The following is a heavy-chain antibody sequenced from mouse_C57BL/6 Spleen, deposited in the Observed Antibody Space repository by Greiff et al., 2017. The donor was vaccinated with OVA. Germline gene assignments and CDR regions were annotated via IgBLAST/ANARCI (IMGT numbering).Heavy chain of an antibody. CDR2: IYWDDDK. CDR1: GFSLSTSGMG. J-gene: IGHJ1*03. CDR3: ARRARAIYYDPDFDV. V-gene: IGHV8-12*01. Sequence: QVTLKESGPGILQSSQTLSLTCSFSGFSLSTSGMGVSWIRQPSGKGLEWLAHIYWDDDKRYNPSLKSRLTISKDTSRNQVFLKITSVDTADTATYYCARRARAIYYDPDFDVWAQGPRSPSPQ. D-gene: IGHD2-4*01.